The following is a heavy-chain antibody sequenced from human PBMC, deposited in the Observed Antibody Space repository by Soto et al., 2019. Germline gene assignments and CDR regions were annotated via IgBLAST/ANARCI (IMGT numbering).Heavy chain of an antibody. Sequence: VGSLRLSCAASGFTFSSYAMSWVRQAPGKGLEWVSAISGSGGSTYYADSVKGRSTISRDNSKNILYLHINTLRAEDTAVYYCARGRFCISPNCYDSYYYYYLMDVWGQGTTVTVSS. D-gene: IGHD2-2*01. CDR3: ARGRFCISPNCYDSYYYYYLMDV. V-gene: IGHV3-23*01. CDR1: GFTFSSYA. J-gene: IGHJ6*02. CDR2: ISGSGGST.